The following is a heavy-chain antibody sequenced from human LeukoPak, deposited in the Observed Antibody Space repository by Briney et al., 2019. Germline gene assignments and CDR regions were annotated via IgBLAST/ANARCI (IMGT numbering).Heavy chain of an antibody. CDR3: AAGGHSSSWYDYYYYYMDV. D-gene: IGHD6-13*01. J-gene: IGHJ6*03. CDR1: GYTFTSYY. CDR2: INPSGGST. Sequence: ASVKVSCKASGYTFTSYYMHWVRQAPGQGLEWMGIINPSGGSTSYAQKFQGRVTMTRDMSTSTVYMELSSLRSEDTAVYYCAAGGHSSSWYDYYYYYMDVWGKGTTVTVSS. V-gene: IGHV1-46*01.